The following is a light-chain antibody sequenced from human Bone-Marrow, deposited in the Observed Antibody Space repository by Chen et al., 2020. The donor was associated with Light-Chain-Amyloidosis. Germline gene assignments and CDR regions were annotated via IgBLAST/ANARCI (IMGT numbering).Light chain of an antibody. J-gene: IGLJ1*01. CDR3: SSYTITNTLV. V-gene: IGLV2-14*01. CDR1: SSDVGGDNH. Sequence: QSALTQPASVSGSPGQSITISCTGTSSDVGGDNHVSWYQQHPDKAPKLMIYEVANPPSWVPDRFSGSKSDNTGSLTISGLQTKDEAGYFCSSYTITNTLVFGSGTRVTVL. CDR2: EVA.